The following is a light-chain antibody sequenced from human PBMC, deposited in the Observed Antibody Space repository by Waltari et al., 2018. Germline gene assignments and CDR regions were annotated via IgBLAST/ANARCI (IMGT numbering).Light chain of an antibody. CDR3: SAYTSSSTVI. CDR1: SSDLDDYKY. J-gene: IGLJ2*01. Sequence: QSALTQPASVSGSPGQSITISCTGTSSDLDDYKYVSWYQQHSGKAPKLMIFDVSNWPSGVSYRFSGSKSGNTASLTSSGLQAEDEADYYCSAYTSSSTVIFGGGTKLTVL. CDR2: DVS. V-gene: IGLV2-14*03.